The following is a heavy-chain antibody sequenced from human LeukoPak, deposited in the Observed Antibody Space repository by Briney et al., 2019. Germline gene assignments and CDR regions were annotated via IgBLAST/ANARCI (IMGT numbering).Heavy chain of an antibody. Sequence: PSETLSLTCTVSGGSISSSSYYWGWFRQPPGKELEWIGSIYYSGSTYYNPSLKSRVTISVDTSKNQFSLKLSSVTAADTAVYYCARRFLEWIRAGDFFDYWGQGTLVTVSS. D-gene: IGHD3-3*01. V-gene: IGHV4-39*01. J-gene: IGHJ4*02. CDR2: IYYSGST. CDR3: ARRFLEWIRAGDFFDY. CDR1: GGSISSSSYY.